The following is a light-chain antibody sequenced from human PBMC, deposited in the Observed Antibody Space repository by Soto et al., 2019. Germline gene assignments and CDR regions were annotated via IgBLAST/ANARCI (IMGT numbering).Light chain of an antibody. CDR1: QSVSSN. V-gene: IGKV3-15*01. Sequence: EIVMTQSPATLSVSPGERATLSCRASQSVSSNLAWYQQKPGQAPRLLIYGASNRATGIPDRFSGSGSGTEFTLTISRLQSEDFAVYYCQKYNNWPPLTFGGGTKVDNK. CDR3: QKYNNWPPLT. J-gene: IGKJ4*01. CDR2: GAS.